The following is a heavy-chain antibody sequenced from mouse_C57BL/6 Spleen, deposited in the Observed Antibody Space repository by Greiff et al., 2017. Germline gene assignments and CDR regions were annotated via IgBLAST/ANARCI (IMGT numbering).Heavy chain of an antibody. CDR3: ARRRKNYYGSMGYFDV. Sequence: VQLQQPGAELVRPGSSVKLSCKASGYTFTSYWMDWVKQRPGQGLEWIGNIYPSDSETHYNQKFKDKATLTVDKSSSTCYMQLSSLTSEDSAVYYCARRRKNYYGSMGYFDVWGTGTTVTVSS. V-gene: IGHV1-61*01. CDR1: GYTFTSYW. J-gene: IGHJ1*03. D-gene: IGHD1-1*01. CDR2: IYPSDSET.